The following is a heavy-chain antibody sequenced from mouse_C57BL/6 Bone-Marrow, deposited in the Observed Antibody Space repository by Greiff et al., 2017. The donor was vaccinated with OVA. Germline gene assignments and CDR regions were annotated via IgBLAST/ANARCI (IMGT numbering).Heavy chain of an antibody. Sequence: QVQLKQSGAELVKPGASVKMSCKASGYTFTSYWITWVKQRPGQGLEWIGDIYPGSGSTNYNEKFKSKATLTVDTSSSTAYMQLSSLTSEDSAVYYCARKGTHYYGSSYGSDYWGQGTTLTVSS. CDR3: ARKGTHYYGSSYGSDY. V-gene: IGHV1-55*01. D-gene: IGHD1-1*01. CDR1: GYTFTSYW. CDR2: IYPGSGST. J-gene: IGHJ2*01.